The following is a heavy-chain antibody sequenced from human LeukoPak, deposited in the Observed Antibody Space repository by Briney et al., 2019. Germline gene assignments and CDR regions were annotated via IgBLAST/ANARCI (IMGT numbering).Heavy chain of an antibody. Sequence: GGSLRLSCAASGFTFSDHYMSWVRQAPGRGLEWLSSISSSGTTICYADSVKGRFTISRDNTKNSMYLQMNSLRAEDTAVYYCARDLSAVAGKDRTDYWGQGTLVTVSS. D-gene: IGHD6-19*01. CDR1: GFTFSDHY. J-gene: IGHJ4*02. V-gene: IGHV3-11*04. CDR2: ISSSGTTI. CDR3: ARDLSAVAGKDRTDY.